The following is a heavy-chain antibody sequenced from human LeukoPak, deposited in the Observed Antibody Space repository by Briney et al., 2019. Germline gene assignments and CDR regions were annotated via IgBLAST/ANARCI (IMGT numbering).Heavy chain of an antibody. J-gene: IGHJ4*02. V-gene: IGHV3-23*01. CDR2: ISGSGGST. CDR3: AKVPANYDILTGYFNY. CDR1: GFTFSSYA. D-gene: IGHD3-9*01. Sequence: GGSLRLSCAASGFTFSSYAMSWVRQAPGKGLEWVSAISGSGGSTYYADSVKGRFTISRDNSKNTLYLQMNSLRAEDTAVYYCAKVPANYDILTGYFNYWGQGTLVTVSS.